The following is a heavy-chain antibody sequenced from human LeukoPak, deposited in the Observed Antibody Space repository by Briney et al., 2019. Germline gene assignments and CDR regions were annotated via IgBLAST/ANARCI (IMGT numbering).Heavy chain of an antibody. CDR1: GFTFTTYG. D-gene: IGHD2-21*02. CDR3: AKAGGYCGGDCYYFDY. Sequence: GGSLRLSCAASGFTFTTYGMHWVRQAPGKGLEWVAVISYDGSYKYYVDSVKGRFTISRDNSKNTLYLQMNSLRAEDTAVYYCAKAGGYCGGDCYYFDYWGQGTLVTVSS. J-gene: IGHJ4*02. CDR2: ISYDGSYK. V-gene: IGHV3-30*18.